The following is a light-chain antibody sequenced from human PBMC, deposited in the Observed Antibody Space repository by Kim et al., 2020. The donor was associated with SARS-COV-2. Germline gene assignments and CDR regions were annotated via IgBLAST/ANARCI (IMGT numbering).Light chain of an antibody. CDR3: QQRSNWPLT. V-gene: IGKV3-11*01. J-gene: IGKJ4*01. CDR2: DAS. Sequence: EILLTQSPATLSLSPGERATLSCRASQSVSSYLAWYQQRPGQAPKLLIYDASNRATGIPPRFSGSGSGTDFTLTISSLEPEDFAMYYCQQRSNWPLTFGGGNKVDIK. CDR1: QSVSSY.